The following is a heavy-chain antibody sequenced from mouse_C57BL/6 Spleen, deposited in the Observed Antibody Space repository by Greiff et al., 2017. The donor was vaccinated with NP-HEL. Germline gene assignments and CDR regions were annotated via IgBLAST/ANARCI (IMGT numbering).Heavy chain of an antibody. Sequence: QVQLQPGAELVKPGASVKMSCKASGYTFTRYWITWVKQRPGQGLEWIGDIYPGSGSTNYNEKFKSKATLTVDTSSSTAYMQLSSLTSEDSAVYYCARDYGYPPWFAYWGQGTLVTVSA. CDR2: IYPGSGST. J-gene: IGHJ3*01. V-gene: IGHV1-55*01. CDR1: GYTFTRYW. D-gene: IGHD2-2*01. CDR3: ARDYGYPPWFAY.